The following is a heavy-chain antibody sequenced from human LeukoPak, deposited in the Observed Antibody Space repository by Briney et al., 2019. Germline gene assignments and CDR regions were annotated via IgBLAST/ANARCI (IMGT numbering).Heavy chain of an antibody. Sequence: ASVKVSCKASGYTFTGYYMNWVRQAPGQGLEWMGWINPNSGGTNYAQKFQGRVTMTRDTSISTAYMELSRLRSDDTAVYYCARDAFYCSGGSCYQIWFDPWGQGTLVTVSS. J-gene: IGHJ5*02. CDR3: ARDAFYCSGGSCYQIWFDP. CDR2: INPNSGGT. D-gene: IGHD2-15*01. V-gene: IGHV1-2*02. CDR1: GYTFTGYY.